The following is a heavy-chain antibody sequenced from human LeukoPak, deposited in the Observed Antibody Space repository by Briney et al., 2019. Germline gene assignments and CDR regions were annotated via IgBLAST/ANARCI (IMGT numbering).Heavy chain of an antibody. V-gene: IGHV5-51*01. D-gene: IGHD6-6*01. Sequence: GESLKISCKGSEYSFTSYWIGWVRRMPGKGLERMGVIYPSDSDTRYSPSFQGQVTISADKSINTAYLQWSSLKASDTAMYYCARVGGRIAARSLREAFDCWGQGTLVTVSS. CDR3: ARVGGRIAARSLREAFDC. CDR1: EYSFTSYW. J-gene: IGHJ4*02. CDR2: IYPSDSDT.